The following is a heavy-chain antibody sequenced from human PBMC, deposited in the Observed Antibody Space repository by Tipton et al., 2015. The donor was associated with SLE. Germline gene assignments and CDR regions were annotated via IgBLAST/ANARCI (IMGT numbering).Heavy chain of an antibody. CDR3: ATFRDMVQGVIGAFNI. V-gene: IGHV4-59*08. CDR2: IYDSGS. Sequence: TLSLTCIVSGGSINDYYWGWIRQSPGKGLEWIASIYDSGSNYNPSLKNRVTISVDTSKNQFSLKLTSVTAADTAVYYCATFRDMVQGVIGAFNIWGQGTMVTVSS. D-gene: IGHD3-10*01. J-gene: IGHJ3*02. CDR1: GGSINDYY.